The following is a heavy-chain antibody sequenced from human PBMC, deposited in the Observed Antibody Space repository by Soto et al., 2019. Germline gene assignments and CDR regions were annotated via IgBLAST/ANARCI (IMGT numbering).Heavy chain of an antibody. CDR3: ARVGGYCSSTSCYHYYCYYMDV. V-gene: IGHV4-4*02. CDR1: SGSISSSNW. D-gene: IGHD2-2*01. J-gene: IGHJ6*03. Sequence: QVQLQESGPGLVKPSGTLSLTCAVSSGSISSSNWWSWVRQPPGKGLEWIGEIYHSGSTNYNPSLKSRVTISVDKSKNQFSLKLSSVTAADTAVYYCARVGGYCSSTSCYHYYCYYMDVWGKGTTVTVSS. CDR2: IYHSGST.